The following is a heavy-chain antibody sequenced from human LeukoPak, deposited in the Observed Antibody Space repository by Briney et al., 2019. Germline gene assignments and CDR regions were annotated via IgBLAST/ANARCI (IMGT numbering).Heavy chain of an antibody. CDR3: ARDREAVADYYFDY. J-gene: IGHJ4*02. CDR1: GFTFSSYW. D-gene: IGHD6-19*01. Sequence: GGSLRLSCAASGFTFSSYWMSWVRQVPGKGLEWVANIKQDGSEKYYVDSVKGRFTISRDNAKNSLYLQMNSLRAEDTAVYYCARDREAVADYYFDYWGQGTLVTVSS. V-gene: IGHV3-7*01. CDR2: IKQDGSEK.